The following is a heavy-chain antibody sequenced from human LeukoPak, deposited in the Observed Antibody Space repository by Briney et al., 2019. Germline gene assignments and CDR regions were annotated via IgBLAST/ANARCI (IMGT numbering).Heavy chain of an antibody. CDR1: GVSISSDC. CDR3: AREREGLENSGWPYYFDY. Sequence: PSETLSLNCTVSGVSISSDCWSWLRQPPGKGPEWIGYIYYSGSTNYNPSLRSRVTISVDMSKNQFSLNLSSVTAADTAVYYCAREREGLENSGWPYYFDYWGQGTLVTVSS. J-gene: IGHJ4*02. V-gene: IGHV4-59*01. CDR2: IYYSGST. D-gene: IGHD6-19*01.